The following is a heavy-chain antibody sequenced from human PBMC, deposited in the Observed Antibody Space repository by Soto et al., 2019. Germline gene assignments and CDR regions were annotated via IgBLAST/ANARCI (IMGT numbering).Heavy chain of an antibody. CDR1: GFSLSTSGVA. CDR3: SRRPPDPGLATFDP. D-gene: IGHD5-12*01. Sequence: QITLKESGPTLVKPTQTLTLTCTFSGFSLSTSGVAVGWIRQPPGKALEWLALIYWDDDKRYSPSLKSRLTSTKDTSNNPVVLTMTNMDPVDTPTYYCSRRPPDPGLATFDPWGQGTLVTVSS. J-gene: IGHJ5*02. CDR2: IYWDDDK. V-gene: IGHV2-5*02.